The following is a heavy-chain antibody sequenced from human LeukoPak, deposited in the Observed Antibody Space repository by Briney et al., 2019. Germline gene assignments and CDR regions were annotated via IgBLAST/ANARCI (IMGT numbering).Heavy chain of an antibody. Sequence: GESLKISCKGSGYSFTNYWIGWVRQMPGKGLEWMGIIYPGDSDTRYSPSFQGQVTISADKSISTAYLQWSSLKASDTAMYYCASHTNNYYYYYGMDVWGQGTTVTVSS. J-gene: IGHJ6*02. CDR2: IYPGDSDT. V-gene: IGHV5-51*01. CDR1: GYSFTNYW. D-gene: IGHD1/OR15-1a*01. CDR3: ASHTNNYYYYYGMDV.